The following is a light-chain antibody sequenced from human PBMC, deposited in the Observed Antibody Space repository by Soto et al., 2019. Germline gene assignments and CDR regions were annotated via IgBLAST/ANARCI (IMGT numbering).Light chain of an antibody. CDR1: QSVDSNS. V-gene: IGKV3-20*01. CDR3: QQYVASPLT. Sequence: EFVLTQSPGALSVSPGETVTLSCRASQSVDSNSLAWYHHKPGLAPRLLIFGASTRATRIPDRFSGSGSGPDFTLTISRLEPEDSGLYYCQQYVASPLTFGGGTRVEMK. J-gene: IGKJ4*01. CDR2: GAS.